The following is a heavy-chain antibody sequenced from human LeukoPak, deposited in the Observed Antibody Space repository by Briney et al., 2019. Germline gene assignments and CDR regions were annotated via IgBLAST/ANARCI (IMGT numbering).Heavy chain of an antibody. J-gene: IGHJ4*02. Sequence: PGGSLRLSCAASGFTLSNYAMSWVRQAPGKGLEWVSGITTSGGRTYYADSVKGRFTISRDNSKNTLYLQMNSLRVEDTAVYYCANSHSPGGWGSYRPFDYWGQGTLVIVSS. CDR2: ITTSGGRT. D-gene: IGHD3-16*02. CDR1: GFTLSNYA. CDR3: ANSHSPGGWGSYRPFDY. V-gene: IGHV3-23*01.